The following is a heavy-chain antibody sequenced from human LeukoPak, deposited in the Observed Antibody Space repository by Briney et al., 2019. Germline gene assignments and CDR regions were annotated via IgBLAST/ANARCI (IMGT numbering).Heavy chain of an antibody. CDR2: INPSGGST. CDR3: ARSPYEYGSVGY. CDR1: GYSFTSQY. J-gene: IGHJ4*02. Sequence: ASVKVSCKASGYSFTSQYMHWVRQAPGQGLEWMGIINPSGGSTTYAQKFQGRVTMTRDTSTSTVYMELSSLRSEDTAVYYCARSPYEYGSVGYWGRGTLVTASS. V-gene: IGHV1-46*01. D-gene: IGHD6-19*01.